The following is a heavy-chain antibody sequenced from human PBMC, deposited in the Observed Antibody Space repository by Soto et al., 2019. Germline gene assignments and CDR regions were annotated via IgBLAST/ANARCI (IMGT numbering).Heavy chain of an antibody. CDR2: IYYSGST. Sequence: LFLTCTVSGGSISSGGYYWSWIRQHPGKGLEWIGYIYYSGSTYYNPSLKSRVTISVDTSKNQFSLKLSSVTAADTAVYYCARARGQLPAAPTRTYYFDYWGQGTLVTVSS. V-gene: IGHV4-31*03. J-gene: IGHJ4*02. D-gene: IGHD2-2*01. CDR1: GGSISSGGYY. CDR3: ARARGQLPAAPTRTYYFDY.